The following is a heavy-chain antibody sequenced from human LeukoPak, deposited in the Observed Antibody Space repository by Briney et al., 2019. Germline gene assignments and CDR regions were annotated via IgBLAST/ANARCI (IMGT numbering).Heavy chain of an antibody. Sequence: SETLSLTCAVSGGSISSGGYSWSWIRQPPGTGLEWIGYIYHSGSTYYNPSLKSRVTISVDRSKNQFSLKLSSVTAADTAVYYCARGGLTGNQLLYYWGQGTLVTVSS. CDR2: IYHSGST. CDR3: ARGGLTGNQLLYY. D-gene: IGHD2-2*01. V-gene: IGHV4-30-2*01. J-gene: IGHJ4*02. CDR1: GGSISSGGYS.